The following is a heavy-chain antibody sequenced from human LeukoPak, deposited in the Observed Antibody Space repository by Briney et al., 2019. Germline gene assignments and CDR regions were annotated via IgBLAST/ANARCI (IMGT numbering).Heavy chain of an antibody. CDR3: ARDGFGVAENWFDP. V-gene: IGHV4-30-4*07. CDR1: GDSLSSGGYS. Sequence: SQTLSLTCEVSGDSLSSGGYSWSWIRQPPGKGLEWIGYIRYSGSTYYNPSLKSRLTMSVEASKTQFSLRLSSVTAADTAVYYCARDGFGVAENWFDPWGQGTLVTVSS. J-gene: IGHJ5*02. CDR2: IRYSGST. D-gene: IGHD3-10*01.